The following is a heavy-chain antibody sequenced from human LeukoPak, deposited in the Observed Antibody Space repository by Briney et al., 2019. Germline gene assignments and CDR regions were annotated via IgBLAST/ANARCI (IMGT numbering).Heavy chain of an antibody. V-gene: IGHV4-34*01. CDR3: AKSNGYGLIDI. CDR1: GGSFSGYY. Sequence: MPSETLSLTCGVYGGSFSGYYWNWLRQSPGKGLEWIGEINHSGSTNYNPSLKSRVTMSVDTSQKQFSLKLNSVTAADTAVYYCAKSNGYGLIDIWGQGTMVTVSS. J-gene: IGHJ3*02. CDR2: INHSGST. D-gene: IGHD3-22*01.